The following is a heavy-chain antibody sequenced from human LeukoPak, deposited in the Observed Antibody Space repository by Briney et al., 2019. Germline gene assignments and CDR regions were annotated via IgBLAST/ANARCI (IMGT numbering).Heavy chain of an antibody. V-gene: IGHV3-7*01. CDR2: IKQDGSEK. J-gene: IGHJ5*02. D-gene: IGHD5-24*01. CDR3: ARVGRGEMATP. CDR1: GFTFSSYW. Sequence: GGSLRLSCAASGFTFSSYWMSWVRPAPGKGLEWVANIKQDGSEKYYVDSVRGRFTISRDNAKNSLYLQMHSLRAEDTAVYYCARVGRGEMATPWGQGTLVTVSS.